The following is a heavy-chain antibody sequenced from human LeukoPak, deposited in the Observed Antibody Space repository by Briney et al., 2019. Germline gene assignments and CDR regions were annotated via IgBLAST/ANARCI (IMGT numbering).Heavy chain of an antibody. CDR1: GFTFSSYS. D-gene: IGHD5-18*01. CDR2: ISSSSSYI. CDR3: ARERGYSYGKTGGRYYYYMDV. J-gene: IGHJ6*03. Sequence: PGGSLRLSCAASGFTFSSYSMNWVRQAPGKGLEWVSSISSSSSYIYYADSVKGRFTISRDNAKNSLYLQMNSLRAEDTAVYYCARERGYSYGKTGGRYYYYMDVWGKGTTVTASS. V-gene: IGHV3-21*01.